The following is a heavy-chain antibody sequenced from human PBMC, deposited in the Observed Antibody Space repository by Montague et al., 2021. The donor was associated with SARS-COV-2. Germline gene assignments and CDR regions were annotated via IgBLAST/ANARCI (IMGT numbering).Heavy chain of an antibody. J-gene: IGHJ4*02. V-gene: IGHV4-39*01. D-gene: IGHD2-2*01. CDR1: GGSISSSSYY. CDR2: IYYSGST. Sequence: SETLSLTCTVSGGSISSSSYYWGWIRQPPGKGLEWIGSIYYSGSTYYNPSLKSRVTISVDTSKNQFSLKLSSVTAADTAVYYCARLPDARCSSTSCYGGGFDYWGQGTLVTVSS. CDR3: ARLPDARCSSTSCYGGGFDY.